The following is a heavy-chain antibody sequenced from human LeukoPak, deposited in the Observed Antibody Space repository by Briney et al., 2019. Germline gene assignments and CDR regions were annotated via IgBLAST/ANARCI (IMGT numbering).Heavy chain of an antibody. CDR2: IYYGGST. Sequence: SETLSLTCTVSGGSISSSSYYWGWIRQPPGKGLEWIGSIYYGGSTYYNPSLKSRVTISVDTSKNQFSLKLSSVTAADTAVYYCARLSMVRGVTPRPEYYYGMDVWGQGTTVTVSS. D-gene: IGHD3-10*01. J-gene: IGHJ6*02. CDR3: ARLSMVRGVTPRPEYYYGMDV. V-gene: IGHV4-39*01. CDR1: GGSISSSSYY.